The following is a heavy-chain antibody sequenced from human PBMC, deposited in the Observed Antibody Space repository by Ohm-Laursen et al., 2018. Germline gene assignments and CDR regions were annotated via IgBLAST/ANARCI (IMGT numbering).Heavy chain of an antibody. CDR2: ISSDGAKT. Sequence: SLRLSCAASGFTFSSLAMTWVRQAPGKGLEWVSTISSDGAKTYYADSVKGRFSISRDNSKNTQYLQLNSLRAEDTAVYFCVIDSGGTEHTVWGQGTLVTVSS. CDR3: VIDSGGTEHTV. V-gene: IGHV3-23*01. CDR1: GFTFSSLA. D-gene: IGHD3-10*01. J-gene: IGHJ4*02.